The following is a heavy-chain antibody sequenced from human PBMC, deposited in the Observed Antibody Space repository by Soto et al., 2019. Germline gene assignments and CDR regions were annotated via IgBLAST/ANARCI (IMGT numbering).Heavy chain of an antibody. CDR3: ARGRRPIFGVVAGMDV. CDR2: MNPNSGNT. Sequence: ASVKVSCKASGYTFTSYDINWVRQATGQGLEWMGWMNPNSGNTGYAQKFQGRVTMTRNTSISTAYMELSSLRSEDTAVYYCARGRRPIFGVVAGMDVWGQGNTVTVSS. J-gene: IGHJ6*02. V-gene: IGHV1-8*01. D-gene: IGHD3-3*02. CDR1: GYTFTSYD.